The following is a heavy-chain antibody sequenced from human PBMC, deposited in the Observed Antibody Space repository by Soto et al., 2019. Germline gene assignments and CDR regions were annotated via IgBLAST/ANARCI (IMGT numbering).Heavy chain of an antibody. CDR1: GFSLTTNGMC. V-gene: IGHV2-70*01. CDR2: IDWDDNT. CDR3: ARIPCGNYYTENFFDP. D-gene: IGHD3-22*01. J-gene: IGHJ5*02. Sequence: SGPTLVNPTQTLTLTFTFSGFSLTTNGMCLSWIRQPPGKALEWLALIDWDDNTYYSTSLNNRLTLSKDTSKNQVVLLVRHMGPVDTATYYCARIPCGNYYTENFFDPWGQGIPVTVSS.